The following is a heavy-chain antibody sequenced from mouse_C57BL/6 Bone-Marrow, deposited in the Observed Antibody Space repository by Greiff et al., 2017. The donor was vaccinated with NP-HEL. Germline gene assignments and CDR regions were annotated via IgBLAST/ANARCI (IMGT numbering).Heavy chain of an antibody. CDR2: IYPGGGYT. Sequence: QVQLQQSGAELVRPGTSVKMSCKASGYTFTNYWIGWAKQRPGHGLEWIGDIYPGGGYTNYNEKFKGKATLTADKSSSTAYMQFSSLTSDDSAIYYCARLDGYYDAMDYWGQGTSVTVSS. V-gene: IGHV1-63*01. CDR3: ARLDGYYDAMDY. J-gene: IGHJ4*01. D-gene: IGHD2-3*01. CDR1: GYTFTNYW.